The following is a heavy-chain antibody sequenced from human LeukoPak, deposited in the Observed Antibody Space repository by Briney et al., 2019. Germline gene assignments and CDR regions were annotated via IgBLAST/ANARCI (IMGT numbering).Heavy chain of an antibody. CDR2: ISYDGSNK. D-gene: IGHD6-19*01. Sequence: PGRSLRLSCAASGFTFSSYAMHWVRQAPGKGLEWVAVISYDGSNKYYADSVKGRFTISRDSSKNTLYLQMNSLRAEDTAVYYCARDSSGWYFDYWGQGTLVTVSS. V-gene: IGHV3-30*04. CDR1: GFTFSSYA. CDR3: ARDSSGWYFDY. J-gene: IGHJ4*02.